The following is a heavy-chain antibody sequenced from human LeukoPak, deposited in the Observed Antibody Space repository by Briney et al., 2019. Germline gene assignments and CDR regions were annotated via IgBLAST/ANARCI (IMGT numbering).Heavy chain of an antibody. CDR2: ISYDGSNK. CDR3: ARGGARLVLYRGFDP. Sequence: GRSLRLFCAASGFTFSSYAMHWVRQAPGKGLEWVAVISYDGSNKYYADSVKGRFTISRDNSKNTLYLQMNSLRAEDTAVYYCARGGARLVLYRGFDPWGQGTLVTVSS. D-gene: IGHD3-9*01. CDR1: GFTFSSYA. J-gene: IGHJ5*02. V-gene: IGHV3-30-3*01.